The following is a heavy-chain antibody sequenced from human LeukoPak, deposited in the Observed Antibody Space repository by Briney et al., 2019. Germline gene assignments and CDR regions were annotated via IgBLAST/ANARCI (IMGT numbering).Heavy chain of an antibody. CDR1: GGSISSGGYY. Sequence: TLSLTCTVSGGSISSGGYYWSWIRQHPGKGLEWIGYIYYSGSTYYNPSLKSRVTISVDTSKNQFSLKLSSVTAADTAVYYCARAGGVVVPAALTFDYWGQGTLVTVSS. D-gene: IGHD2-2*01. V-gene: IGHV4-31*03. CDR3: ARAGGVVVPAALTFDY. J-gene: IGHJ4*02. CDR2: IYYSGST.